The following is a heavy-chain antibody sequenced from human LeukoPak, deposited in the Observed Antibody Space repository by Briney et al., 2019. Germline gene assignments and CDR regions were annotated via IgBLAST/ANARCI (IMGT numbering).Heavy chain of an antibody. D-gene: IGHD2-2*01. CDR3: ARALGDQPDYYYGMDV. CDR2: ITTITTVPHI. V-gene: IGHV3-21*01. Sequence: PGGSLRLSCAAPGFTFSTYSMNWVRQAPGRGLGWVSSITTITTVPHIFYADSVTGRFTISRDNADNSLFLQMNSLRAEDTAVYYCARALGDQPDYYYGMDVWGQGTTVTVSS. J-gene: IGHJ6*02. CDR1: GFTFSTYS.